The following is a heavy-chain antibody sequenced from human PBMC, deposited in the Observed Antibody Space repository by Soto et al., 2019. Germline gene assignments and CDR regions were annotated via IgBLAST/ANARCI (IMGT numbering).Heavy chain of an antibody. CDR3: ARGRGYDSNYYYGMDV. Sequence: QVQLQQWGAGLLKPSETLPLTCAVYGGSFSGYYWSWIRQPPGKGLEWIGEINHSGSTNYNPSLKSRVTISXXAXKXXLSLKLSSVTAADTAVYYCARGRGYDSNYYYGMDVWGQGTTVTVSS. CDR2: INHSGST. CDR1: GGSFSGYY. J-gene: IGHJ6*02. V-gene: IGHV4-34*01. D-gene: IGHD5-12*01.